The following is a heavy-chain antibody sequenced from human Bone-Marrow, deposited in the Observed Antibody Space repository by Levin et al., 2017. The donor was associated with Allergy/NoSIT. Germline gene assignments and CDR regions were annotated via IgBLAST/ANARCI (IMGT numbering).Heavy chain of an antibody. V-gene: IGHV4-34*01. J-gene: IGHJ4*02. Sequence: PSETLSLTCAVYGGSFSGYYWSWIRQPPGKGLEWIGEINHSGSTNYNPSLKSRVTISVDTSKNQFSLKLSSVTAADTAVYYCARTYSSGYYTVDYWGQGTLVTVSS. D-gene: IGHD3-22*01. CDR3: ARTYSSGYYTVDY. CDR2: INHSGST. CDR1: GGSFSGYY.